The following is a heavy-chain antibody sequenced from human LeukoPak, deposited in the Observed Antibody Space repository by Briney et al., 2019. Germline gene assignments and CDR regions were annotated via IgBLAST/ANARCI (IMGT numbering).Heavy chain of an antibody. CDR2: IEQSGST. J-gene: IGHJ3*02. CDR1: GGSFSPYY. CDR3: ARVWELSAFDI. Sequence: SETLSLTCSVYGGSFSPYYWSWVRQPPGEGLEWIGQIEQSGSTNYNPSLKSRVTISVDTSKNQFSLKLSSVTAADTAVYYCARVWELSAFDIWGQGTMVTVSS. D-gene: IGHD1-26*01. V-gene: IGHV4-34*01.